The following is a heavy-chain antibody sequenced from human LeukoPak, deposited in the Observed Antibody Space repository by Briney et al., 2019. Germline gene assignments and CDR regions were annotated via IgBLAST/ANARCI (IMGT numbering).Heavy chain of an antibody. V-gene: IGHV1-2*02. Sequence: ASVKVSCKASGYTFTGYYIHWVRQAPGQGLEWMGWINPDSGGTKYAQKFQGRVTMTRDTSISAAYMGLSRLRSDDTAVYYCAKGRVVAGTKSLTYNWFDPWGQGTLVTVSS. J-gene: IGHJ5*02. CDR2: INPDSGGT. CDR1: GYTFTGYY. CDR3: AKGRVVAGTKSLTYNWFDP. D-gene: IGHD6-19*01.